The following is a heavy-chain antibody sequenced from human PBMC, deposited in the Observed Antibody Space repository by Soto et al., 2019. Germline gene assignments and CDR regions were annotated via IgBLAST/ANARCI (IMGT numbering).Heavy chain of an antibody. Sequence: SGPTLVNPTETLTLTCTVSGFSLSNARMGVSWIRQPPGKALEWLAHIFSNDEKSYSTSLKSRLTISKDTSKSQVVLTMTNMDPVDTATYYCARISPLPAPLTTDMDVWGKGTTVTVSS. CDR1: GFSLSNARMG. CDR3: ARISPLPAPLTTDMDV. V-gene: IGHV2-26*01. J-gene: IGHJ6*03. CDR2: IFSNDEK. D-gene: IGHD4-4*01.